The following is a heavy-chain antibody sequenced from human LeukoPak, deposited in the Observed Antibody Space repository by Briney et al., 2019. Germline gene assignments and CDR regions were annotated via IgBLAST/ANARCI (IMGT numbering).Heavy chain of an antibody. CDR3: AKDIYYYDSSARGYFDY. CDR1: GFTFSSYA. J-gene: IGHJ4*02. D-gene: IGHD3-22*01. Sequence: GGSLSLSCAASGFTFSSYAMSGVRQAPGKGLEWVPAFSGSGGSIYYADSVKGRFTISRDNSKNTLYLQMNSLRAEDTAVYYRAKDIYYYDSSARGYFDYWGQGTLVTVSS. V-gene: IGHV3-23*01. CDR2: FSGSGGSI.